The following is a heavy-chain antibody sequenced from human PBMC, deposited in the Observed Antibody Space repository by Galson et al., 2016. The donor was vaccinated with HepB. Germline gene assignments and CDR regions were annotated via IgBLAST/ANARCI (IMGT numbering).Heavy chain of an antibody. Sequence: SVKVSCKTSGYTFTGYYMHWVRQAPGQGLEWMGWINPNSGGTNYAQKFQGRVTMTRDTSISTAYMELSRLRSDDTAVYYCARETAAAGTSFDYWGQGTLVTVSS. CDR3: ARETAAAGTSFDY. V-gene: IGHV1-2*02. D-gene: IGHD6-13*01. J-gene: IGHJ4*02. CDR1: GYTFTGYY. CDR2: INPNSGGT.